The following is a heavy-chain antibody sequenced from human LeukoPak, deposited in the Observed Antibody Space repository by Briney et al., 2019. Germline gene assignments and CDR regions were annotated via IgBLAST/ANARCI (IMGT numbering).Heavy chain of an antibody. CDR3: ARGLDLDGLDY. D-gene: IGHD1-1*01. CDR2: INESGTT. J-gene: IGHJ4*02. V-gene: IGHV4-34*01. CDR1: GVSFSDYN. Sequence: PSETLSLTCGVSGVSFSDYNWSWLRQSPEKGREWLGEINESGTTHYNPSLRGGFTISGDTTNIQFSQRETALTAADTAVYYCARGLDLDGLDYWGQGTLVTASS.